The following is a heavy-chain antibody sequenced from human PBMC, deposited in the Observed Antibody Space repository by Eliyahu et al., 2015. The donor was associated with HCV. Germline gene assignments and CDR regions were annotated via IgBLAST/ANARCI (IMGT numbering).Heavy chain of an antibody. CDR2: INXDGSST. CDR3: ARDQGRGLRPFDY. D-gene: IGHD3-10*01. Sequence: EVQLVESGGXLVQPGGSLRLSCAASXXXFSSFWMHWVRQAPGKGLVWVSRINXDGSSTNYADXVKGRFTISRDNAKNTVYLQMNSLRAEDTAVYYCARDQGRGLRPFDYWGQGTLVTVSS. J-gene: IGHJ4*02. V-gene: IGHV3-74*01. CDR1: XXXFSSFW.